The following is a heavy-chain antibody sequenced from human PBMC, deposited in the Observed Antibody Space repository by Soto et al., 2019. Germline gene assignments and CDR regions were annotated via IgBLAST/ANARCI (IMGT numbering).Heavy chain of an antibody. J-gene: IGHJ4*02. D-gene: IGHD4-17*01. CDR3: ARTTAVPNTLRSRYFFDY. CDR2: IYDSGTT. CDR1: GGSIRSGRYY. V-gene: IGHV4-61*01. Sequence: PSETLSLTCTVSGGSIRSGRYYWSWIRQHPGKGLEWIGYIYDSGTTNYNPSLKSRVTISVDLSKNQFSLRLSSVTTADTALYYCARTTAVPNTLRSRYFFDYWRQGILVTVSS.